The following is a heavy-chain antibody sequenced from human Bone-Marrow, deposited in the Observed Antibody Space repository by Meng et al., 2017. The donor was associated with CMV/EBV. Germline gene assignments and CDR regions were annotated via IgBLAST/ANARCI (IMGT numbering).Heavy chain of an antibody. CDR2: ISSNGGST. CDR3: ARTPSAAMVQY. Sequence: GESLKISCAASGFTFSSYAMHWVRQAPGKGLEYVSAISSNGGSTYYADSVKGRFTISRDNSKNTLYLQMGSLRAEDTAVYYCARTPSAAMVQYWGQGTLVTVSS. J-gene: IGHJ4*02. CDR1: GFTFSSYA. D-gene: IGHD5-18*01. V-gene: IGHV3-64*02.